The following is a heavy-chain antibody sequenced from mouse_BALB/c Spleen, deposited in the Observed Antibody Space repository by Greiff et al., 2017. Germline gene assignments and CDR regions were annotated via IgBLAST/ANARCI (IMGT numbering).Heavy chain of an antibody. CDR1: GFDFSRYW. V-gene: IGHV4-1*02. J-gene: IGHJ3*01. CDR3: ARPGLFYGSSYWFAY. Sequence: EVMLVESGGGLVQPGGSLKLSCAASGFDFSRYWMSWVRQAPGKGLEWIGEINPDSSTINYTPSLKDKFIISRDNAKNTLYLQMSKVRSEDTALYYCARPGLFYGSSYWFAYWGQGTLVTVSA. D-gene: IGHD1-1*01. CDR2: INPDSSTI.